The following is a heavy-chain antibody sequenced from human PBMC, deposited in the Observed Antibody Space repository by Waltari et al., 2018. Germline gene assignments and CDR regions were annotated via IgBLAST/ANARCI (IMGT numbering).Heavy chain of an antibody. Sequence: EVQLVQSGAEVKKPGESLKISCQGSGYNFNDYWIAWVRQMPGKGLEWMGILDGGDADTRFGPSVQGQVAISADTSISTAYLHWSSLKASDTAIYYCARPMKSGWYYSGMDVWGQGTSVTVSS. CDR1: GYNFNDYW. J-gene: IGHJ6*02. V-gene: IGHV5-51*01. CDR2: LDGGDADT. D-gene: IGHD6-19*01. CDR3: ARPMKSGWYYSGMDV.